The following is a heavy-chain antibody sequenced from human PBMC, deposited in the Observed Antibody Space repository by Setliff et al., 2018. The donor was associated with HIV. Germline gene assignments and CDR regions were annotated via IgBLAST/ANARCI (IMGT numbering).Heavy chain of an antibody. V-gene: IGHV1-18*01. Sequence: EASVKVSCKASGYSFINYGISWVRQAPGQGLEWMGWISAYNGNTDYAPRLLGRVTMTTDTSTSTAYMELRSLSSDDTAVYYCARARLQGIVTAVGPRDNCLDPWGQGTRVTVSS. CDR1: GYSFINYG. D-gene: IGHD1-26*01. CDR2: ISAYNGNT. CDR3: ARARLQGIVTAVGPRDNCLDP. J-gene: IGHJ5*02.